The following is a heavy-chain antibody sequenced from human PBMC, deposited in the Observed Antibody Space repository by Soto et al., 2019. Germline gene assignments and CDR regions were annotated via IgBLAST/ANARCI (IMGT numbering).Heavy chain of an antibody. CDR1: GSNFSSHG. V-gene: IGHV3-7*01. J-gene: IGHJ3*01. CDR3: VSSNIVGRPG. D-gene: IGHD6-6*01. CDR2: INHDETKK. Sequence: PGGSMRLSSAVSGSNFSSHGMHWVRQAPGKGLEWVADINHDETKKHYADSVKGRFTIPRDNAKNSLYLQMNSLRVEDTAVYYCVSSNIVGRPGGGQGTMVTVS.